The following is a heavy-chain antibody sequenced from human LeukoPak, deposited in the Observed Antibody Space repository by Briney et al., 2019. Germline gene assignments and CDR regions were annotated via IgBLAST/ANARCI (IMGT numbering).Heavy chain of an antibody. D-gene: IGHD6-13*01. V-gene: IGHV3-23*01. CDR1: GFTFRSYA. Sequence: PGGSLRLSCAASGFTFRSYAMSWVRQAAGKGLEWVSAISDSGGNTYYTDSVKGRFTISRDNSRDTLYLQMNSLRAEDTAVYYCSTSPSFGSSWYQFNYWGQGTPVTVSS. CDR2: ISDSGGNT. J-gene: IGHJ4*02. CDR3: STSPSFGSSWYQFNY.